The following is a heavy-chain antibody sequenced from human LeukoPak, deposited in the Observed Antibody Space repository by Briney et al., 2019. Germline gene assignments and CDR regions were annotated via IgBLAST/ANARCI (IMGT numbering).Heavy chain of an antibody. V-gene: IGHV4-38-2*01. CDR2: IYHSGGT. J-gene: IGHJ4*02. CDR3: ARLLSGYGSGSCSHFDY. Sequence: SETLSLTCAVSGYSISSGYYWGWIRQPPGKGLEWIGSIYHSGGTYYNPSLKSRVTISVDTSKNQFSLKLSSVTAADTSVYYCARLLSGYGSGSCSHFDYWGQGTLVTVSS. D-gene: IGHD3-10*01. CDR1: GYSISSGYY.